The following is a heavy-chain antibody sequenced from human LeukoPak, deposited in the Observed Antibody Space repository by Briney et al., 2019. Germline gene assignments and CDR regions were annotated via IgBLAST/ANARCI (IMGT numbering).Heavy chain of an antibody. V-gene: IGHV3-20*04. CDR1: GFTFDDYG. D-gene: IGHD5-18*01. J-gene: IGHJ3*02. Sequence: PGGSLRLSCAASGFTFDDYGMSWVRQAPGKGLEWVSGINWNGGSTGYADSVKGRFTISRDNAKNSLYLQMNSLRAEDTAVYYCAKDLRDSYGYAFDIWGQGTMVTVSS. CDR2: INWNGGST. CDR3: AKDLRDSYGYAFDI.